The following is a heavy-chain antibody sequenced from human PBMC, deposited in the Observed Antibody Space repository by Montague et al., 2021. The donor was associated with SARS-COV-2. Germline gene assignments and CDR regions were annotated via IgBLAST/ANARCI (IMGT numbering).Heavy chain of an antibody. J-gene: IGHJ4*02. D-gene: IGHD3-22*01. V-gene: IGHV4-34*01. Sequence: SETLSLTCAVYGDSFSGYYWSWIRQPPGKGLEWIGEINHSGSTKYNPSPKSRVTISVDTSKNQFSLKLSSVTVADKAAYYCASGTKRVFTYDYVSSGYASDYWGQGTLVTVSS. CDR1: GDSFSGYY. CDR3: ASGTKRVFTYDYVSSGYASDY. CDR2: INHSGST.